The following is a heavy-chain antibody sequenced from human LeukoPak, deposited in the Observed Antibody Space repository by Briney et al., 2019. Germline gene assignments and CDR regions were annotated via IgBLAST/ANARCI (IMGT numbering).Heavy chain of an antibody. CDR2: INPAGNYA. V-gene: IGHV3-74*01. CDR3: VRDWDHYDFDS. D-gene: IGHD3-3*01. J-gene: IGHJ5*01. CDR1: GFTFSSYW. Sequence: GGSLRLSCAASGFTFSSYWMSWVRQAPGKGLVWVSRINPAGNYANYADSVKGRFTISRDNAKNTVYLQMNSLRAEDTALFYCVRDWDHYDFDSWGLGTLVTVSS.